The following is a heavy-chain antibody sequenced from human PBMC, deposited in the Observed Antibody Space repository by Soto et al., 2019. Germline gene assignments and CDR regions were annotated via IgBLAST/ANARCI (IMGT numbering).Heavy chain of an antibody. CDR1: GGSISSYY. CDR2: IYYSGST. CDR3: ARGRGTWIPDAFDI. V-gene: IGHV4-59*01. D-gene: IGHD1-1*01. J-gene: IGHJ3*02. Sequence: SETLSLTCTVSGGSISSYYWSWIRQPPGKGLEWIGYIYYSGSTNYNPSLKSRVTISVDTSKNQFSLKLSSVTAADAAVYYCARGRGTWIPDAFDIWGQGTMVTVSS.